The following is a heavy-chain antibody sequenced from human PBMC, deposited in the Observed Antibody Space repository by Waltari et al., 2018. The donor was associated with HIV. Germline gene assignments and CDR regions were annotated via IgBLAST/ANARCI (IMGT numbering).Heavy chain of an antibody. CDR2: MNPHSGNT. CDR1: GYTFTYHD. Sequence: QVQLVQSGAAVKKPGASVKVSCTAPGYTFTYHDIIWVRQATGQGLEWMGWMNPHSGNTDYAQKFQGRITMTRDTSLSTAYLELDSLTSEDTAVYYCARKGHDYDTSGYYPFGYWGQGTLVTVSS. D-gene: IGHD3-22*01. J-gene: IGHJ4*02. CDR3: ARKGHDYDTSGYYPFGY. V-gene: IGHV1-8*01.